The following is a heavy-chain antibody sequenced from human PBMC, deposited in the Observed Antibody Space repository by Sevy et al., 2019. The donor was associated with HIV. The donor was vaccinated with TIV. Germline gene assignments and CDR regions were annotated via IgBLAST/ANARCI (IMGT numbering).Heavy chain of an antibody. D-gene: IGHD2-2*01. CDR2: IYPDHSDT. CDR3: ARGYFDTTNCRH. J-gene: IGHJ1*01. CDR1: GYSFTTYW. V-gene: IGHV5-51*01. Sequence: GESRKISCKGSGYSFTTYWIGWVRQMPGKGLEWMGVIYPDHSDTRYSPSVQGHVNISADKSICTAFLQWKTLKASDTAMYYCARGYFDTTNCRHWGEGSLVTVSS.